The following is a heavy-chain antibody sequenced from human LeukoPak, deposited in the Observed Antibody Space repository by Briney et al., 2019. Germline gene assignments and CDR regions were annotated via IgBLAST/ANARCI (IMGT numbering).Heavy chain of an antibody. CDR3: ARGRIAARRSNWFDP. CDR2: INHSGST. J-gene: IGHJ5*02. CDR1: GGSFSGYY. V-gene: IGHV4-34*01. D-gene: IGHD6-6*01. Sequence: SETLSLTCAVYGGSFSGYYWSWIRQPPGKGLEWIEEINHSGSTNYNPSLKSRVTISVDTSKNQFSLKLSSVTAADTAVYYCARGRIAARRSNWFDPWGQGTLVTVSS.